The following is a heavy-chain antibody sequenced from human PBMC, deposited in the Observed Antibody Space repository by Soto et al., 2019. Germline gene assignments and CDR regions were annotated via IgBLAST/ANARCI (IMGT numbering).Heavy chain of an antibody. J-gene: IGHJ6*02. CDR3: ASLVSGSLYNYGMDA. Sequence: SETLSLTCTVSGGSISSSSYYWGWIRQPPGKGLEWIGSIYYSGSTYYNPSLKSRVTISVDTSKNQFSLKLSSVTAADTAVYYCASLVSGSLYNYGMDAWGQGTTVTVSS. CDR1: GGSISSSSYY. V-gene: IGHV4-39*01. CDR2: IYYSGST. D-gene: IGHD6-19*01.